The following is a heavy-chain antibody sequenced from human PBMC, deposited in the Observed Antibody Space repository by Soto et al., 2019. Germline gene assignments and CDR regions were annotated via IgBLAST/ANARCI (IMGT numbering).Heavy chain of an antibody. CDR2: IYYSGST. D-gene: IGHD6-6*01. V-gene: IGHV4-59*01. J-gene: IGHJ4*02. Sequence: SETLSLTCTVSGGSISSYYWSWIRQPPGKGLEWIGYIYYSGSTNYNPSLKSRVTISVDTSKNQFSLKLSSVTAADTAVYYCARSYSSSDLDYWGQGTLVTVSS. CDR3: ARSYSSSDLDY. CDR1: GGSISSYY.